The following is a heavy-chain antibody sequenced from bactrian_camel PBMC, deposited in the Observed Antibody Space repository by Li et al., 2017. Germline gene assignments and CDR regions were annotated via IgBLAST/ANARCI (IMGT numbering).Heavy chain of an antibody. CDR3: AAAYGRVVSSGLEYSEYNY. D-gene: IGHD1*01. CDR1: GYTYNRNC. V-gene: IGHV3S1*01. Sequence: HVQLVESGGGSVQAGGSLRLSCAASGYTYNRNCMAWFRQAPGKEREGVARIATGSGNTYYADSVKGRFTISLDNPNYAKNTVYLQMDSLKPEDSAVYFCAAAYGRVVSSGLEYSEYNYWGQGTQVTVS. CDR2: IATGSGNT. J-gene: IGHJ4*01.